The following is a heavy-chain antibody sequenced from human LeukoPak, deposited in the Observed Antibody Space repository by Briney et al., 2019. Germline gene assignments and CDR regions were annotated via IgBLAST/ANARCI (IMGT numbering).Heavy chain of an antibody. D-gene: IGHD5-24*01. V-gene: IGHV3-66*01. CDR2: IYSGGST. CDR3: ASPRRDGYNYFEY. J-gene: IGHJ4*02. Sequence: PGGSLRLSCAASGFTVSSNYMSWVRQAPGKGLEWVSVIYSGGSTYYADSVKDRFTISRGSYENTLYLQMNSLRVEDTAVYYCASPRRDGYNYFEYWGQGTLVTVSS. CDR1: GFTVSSNY.